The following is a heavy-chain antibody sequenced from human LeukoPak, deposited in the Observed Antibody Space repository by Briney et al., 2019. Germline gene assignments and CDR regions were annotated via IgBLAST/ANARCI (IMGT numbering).Heavy chain of an antibody. D-gene: IGHD2-15*01. Sequence: PPQTLSLTCTVSGGSISSGDYYWSWIRQPPGKGLEWIGYIYYGGSTYYTPSLKSRVTISVDTSKNQFSLRLTSVTAADTAVYYCAGSPVVAATNWFDPWGQGTLVTVSS. V-gene: IGHV4-30-4*01. J-gene: IGHJ5*02. CDR3: AGSPVVAATNWFDP. CDR1: GGSISSGDYY. CDR2: IYYGGST.